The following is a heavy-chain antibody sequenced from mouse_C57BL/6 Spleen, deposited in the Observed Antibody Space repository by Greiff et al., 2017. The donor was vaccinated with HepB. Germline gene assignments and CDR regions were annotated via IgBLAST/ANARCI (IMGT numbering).Heavy chain of an antibody. CDR3: ARLGYSNSYYFDY. CDR1: GYAFSSSW. D-gene: IGHD2-5*01. V-gene: IGHV1-82*01. CDR2: IYPGDGDT. J-gene: IGHJ2*01. Sequence: VKLVESGPELVKPGASVKISCKASGYAFSSSWMNWVKQRPGKGLEWIGRIYPGDGDTNYNGKFKGKATLTADKSSSTAYMQLSSLTSEDSAVYFCARLGYSNSYYFDYWGQGTTLTVSS.